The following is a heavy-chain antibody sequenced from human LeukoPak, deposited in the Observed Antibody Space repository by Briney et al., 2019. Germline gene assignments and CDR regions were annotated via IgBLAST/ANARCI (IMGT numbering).Heavy chain of an antibody. CDR1: GGSFSGYY. J-gene: IGHJ4*02. Sequence: SETLSLTCAVYGGSFSGYYWSWIRQPPGKGLEWIGEINHSGSTYYNPSLKSRVTISVDTSKNQFSLKLSSVTAADTAVYYCARHRLVGATAAYFDYWGQGTLVTVSS. D-gene: IGHD1-26*01. V-gene: IGHV4-34*01. CDR2: INHSGST. CDR3: ARHRLVGATAAYFDY.